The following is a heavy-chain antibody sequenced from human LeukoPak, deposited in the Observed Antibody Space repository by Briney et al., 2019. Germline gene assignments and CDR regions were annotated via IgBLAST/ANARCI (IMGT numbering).Heavy chain of an antibody. CDR3: ARDTRSLIDY. J-gene: IGHJ4*02. D-gene: IGHD1-26*01. CDR1: GFTFSSHS. CDR2: ISSSNIII. Sequence: GGSLRLSCAASGFTFSSHSMNWVRQAPGKGLEWVSYISSSNIIIHYADSVKGRSTISRDNAKNSLYLHMNSLRADDTAVYYCARDTRSLIDYWGQGTLVTVSS. V-gene: IGHV3-48*01.